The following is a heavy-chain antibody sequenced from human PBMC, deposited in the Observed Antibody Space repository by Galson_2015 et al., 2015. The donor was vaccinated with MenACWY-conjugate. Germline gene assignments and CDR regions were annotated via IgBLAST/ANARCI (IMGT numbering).Heavy chain of an antibody. J-gene: IGHJ6*03. Sequence: SLRLSCAASGFTFSSYAMHWVRQAPGKGLEYVSAISSNGGGTYYAYSVKGRFTISRDNSKNTLYLQMGSLRAEDMAVYYCARGYYYMDVWGKGTTVTVSS. CDR2: ISSNGGGT. CDR1: GFTFSSYA. V-gene: IGHV3-64*01. CDR3: ARGYYYMDV.